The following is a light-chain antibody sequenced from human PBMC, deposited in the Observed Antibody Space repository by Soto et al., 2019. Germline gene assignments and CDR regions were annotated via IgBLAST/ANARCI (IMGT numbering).Light chain of an antibody. CDR2: ATS. CDR3: QQYNGGTRT. V-gene: IGKV3-15*01. CDR1: QQFXRS. J-gene: IGKJ1*01. Sequence: MTQCPSALSVSPSERATLSCRASQQFXRSFGWYQRKPGQGPSVLXYATSTRAAGVPARLSGGGSGTDFTLPITSLHSEDSAAYYCQQYNGGTRTFGQGTKVDIK.